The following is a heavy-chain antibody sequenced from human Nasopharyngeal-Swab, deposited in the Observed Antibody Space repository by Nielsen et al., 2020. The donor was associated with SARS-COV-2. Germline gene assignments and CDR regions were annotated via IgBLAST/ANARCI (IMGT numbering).Heavy chain of an antibody. V-gene: IGHV4-31*03. CDR1: GDSISSGAYY. CDR3: ARGVFVAAADSFDY. J-gene: IGHJ4*02. CDR2: IHYSGST. D-gene: IGHD6-25*01. Sequence: SETLSLTCIVSGDSISSGAYYWNWIRQHPGQGLEWIGYIHYSGSTVNNPSLKSRVTMSVDTSKNEFSLKLTSVTAADTAVYFCARGVFVAAADSFDYWGQGTLVTVSS.